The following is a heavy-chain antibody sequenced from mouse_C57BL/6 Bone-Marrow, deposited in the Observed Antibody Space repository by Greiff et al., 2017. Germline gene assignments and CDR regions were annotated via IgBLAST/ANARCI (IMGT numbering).Heavy chain of an antibody. Sequence: QVQLQQPGAELVKPGASVKMSCKASGYTFTSYWITWVKQRPGQGLEWIGDIYPGSGSTNYNEKFKSKATLTVDTSSSTAYMQLSRLTSEDSAVYYCARRGITTVVATNAMDYWGQGTSVTVSS. D-gene: IGHD1-1*01. J-gene: IGHJ4*01. CDR2: IYPGSGST. CDR3: ARRGITTVVATNAMDY. CDR1: GYTFTSYW. V-gene: IGHV1-55*01.